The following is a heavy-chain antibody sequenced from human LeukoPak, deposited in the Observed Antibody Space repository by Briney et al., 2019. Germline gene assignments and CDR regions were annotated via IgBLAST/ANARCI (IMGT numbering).Heavy chain of an antibody. CDR1: GGSISSGSYS. J-gene: IGHJ6*02. CDR2: IYTSGST. Sequence: SQTLSLTCTVSGGSISSGSYSWGWIRQPAGKGLEWIGRIYTSGSTNYNPSLKSRVTMSVDTSKNQFSLKLSSVTAADTAVYYCARLGGYSYGYPPYYYYYGMDVWGQGTTVTVSS. D-gene: IGHD5-18*01. V-gene: IGHV4-61*02. CDR3: ARLGGYSYGYPPYYYYYGMDV.